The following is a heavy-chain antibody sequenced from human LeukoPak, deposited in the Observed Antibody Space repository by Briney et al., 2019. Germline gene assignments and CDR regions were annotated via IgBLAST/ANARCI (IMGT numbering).Heavy chain of an antibody. J-gene: IGHJ6*03. CDR1: GGSISSYY. D-gene: IGHD6-19*01. Sequence: SETLSLTCTVSGGSISSYYWSWIRQPAGKGLEWIGRIYTSGSTNYNPSLKSRVTMSVDTSKNQFPLKLSSVTAADTAVYYCARDYFGSGWSDHYYYYYMDVWGKGTTVTVSS. V-gene: IGHV4-4*07. CDR2: IYTSGST. CDR3: ARDYFGSGWSDHYYYYYMDV.